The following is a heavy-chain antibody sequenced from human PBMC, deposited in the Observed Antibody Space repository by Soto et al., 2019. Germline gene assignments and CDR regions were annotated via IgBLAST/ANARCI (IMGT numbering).Heavy chain of an antibody. CDR2: IYYSGST. CDR1: GGSISSSSYY. V-gene: IGHV4-39*01. CDR3: ARHLEESGWYNWFDP. Sequence: PSETLSLTCTVSGGSISSSSYYWGWIRQPPGKRPEWIGSIYYSGSTYYNPSLKSRVTISVDTSKNQFSLKLSSVTAADTAVYYCARHLEESGWYNWFDPWGQGTLVTVSS. J-gene: IGHJ5*02. D-gene: IGHD6-19*01.